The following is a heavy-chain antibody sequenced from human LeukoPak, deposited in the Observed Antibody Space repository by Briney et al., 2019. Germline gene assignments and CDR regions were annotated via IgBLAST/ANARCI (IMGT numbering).Heavy chain of an antibody. V-gene: IGHV1-46*01. CDR2: INPSGGST. CDR3: ARAGVKDYDRSGYRI. D-gene: IGHD3-22*01. Sequence: GASVKVSCKASGYTFTSYYMHWVRQAPGQGLEWMGIINPSGGSTSYAQKFQGRVTMTRDTSTSTVYMELSSLRSEDTAVYYCARAGVKDYDRSGYRIWGQGTLVTVSS. CDR1: GYTFTSYY. J-gene: IGHJ4*02.